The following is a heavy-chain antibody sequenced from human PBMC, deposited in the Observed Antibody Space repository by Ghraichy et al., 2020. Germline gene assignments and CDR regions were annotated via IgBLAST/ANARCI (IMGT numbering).Heavy chain of an antibody. CDR3: VRERSGTTPIDY. D-gene: IGHD1-7*01. CDR1: GFTFSSYE. V-gene: IGHV3-48*03. CDR2: ISSSGPPI. J-gene: IGHJ4*02. Sequence: GGSLRLSCATSGFTFSSYEMNWVRQAPGKGLEWVSYISSSGPPIKYADSVKGRFTISRDNAKNSLYLQMNSLRAEDTAVYYCVRERSGTTPIDYWGQGTLVTVSS.